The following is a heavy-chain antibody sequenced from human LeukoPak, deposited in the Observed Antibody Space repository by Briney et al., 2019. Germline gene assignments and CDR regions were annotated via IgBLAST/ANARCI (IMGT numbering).Heavy chain of an antibody. V-gene: IGHV3-53*01. CDR1: RFTVNSNY. D-gene: IGHD6-13*01. Sequence: PGGSLRLSCAASRFTVNSNYLSWVRQAPGKGLEWVSTLYNTGNTYYANSVKGRFSISRDNSKNTLFLQMNSLRAEDTAVYYCARLTADGRLYFVDWGPGTLVTVSS. CDR3: ARLTADGRLYFVD. CDR2: LYNTGNT. J-gene: IGHJ4*02.